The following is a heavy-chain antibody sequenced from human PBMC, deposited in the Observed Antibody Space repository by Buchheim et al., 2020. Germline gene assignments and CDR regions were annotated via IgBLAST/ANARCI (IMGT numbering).Heavy chain of an antibody. CDR2: INHSGST. V-gene: IGHV4-34*01. D-gene: IGHD1-26*01. J-gene: IGHJ5*02. CDR1: GGSFSGYY. CDR3: ARGIVGATFANWFDP. Sequence: QVQLQQWGAGLLKPSETLSLTCAVYGGSFSGYYWSWIRQPPGKGLEWIGEINHSGSTNYNPSLKSRVTISVDTSKNQFSLKLSSVTAADTAVYYCARGIVGATFANWFDPWGQGT.